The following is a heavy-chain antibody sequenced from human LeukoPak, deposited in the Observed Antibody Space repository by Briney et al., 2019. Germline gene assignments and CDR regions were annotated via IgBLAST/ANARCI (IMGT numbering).Heavy chain of an antibody. CDR2: IYYSGST. CDR3: VGYSSSWYDY. J-gene: IGHJ4*02. Sequence: SETLSLTCTVSGGSISSYYWSWIRQPPGKGLEWIGYIYYSGSTNYNPSLKSRVTISVDTSKNQFSLKLSSVTAADTAVYYRVGYSSSWYDYWGQGTLVTVSS. D-gene: IGHD6-13*01. V-gene: IGHV4-59*01. CDR1: GGSISSYY.